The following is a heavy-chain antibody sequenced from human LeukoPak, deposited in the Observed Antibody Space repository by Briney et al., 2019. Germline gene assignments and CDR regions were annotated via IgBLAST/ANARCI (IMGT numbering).Heavy chain of an antibody. CDR2: INPKSGDT. Sequence: ASVKVSCKASGYTFTDYYIHWVRQAPGQGLEWMGWINPKSGDTNYAQGFQGRVAMTRDTSISTACMELKRLKSDDRAVYFCSYGQELFSDFWGQGTLVTVSS. J-gene: IGHJ4*02. CDR3: SYGQELFSDF. V-gene: IGHV1-2*02. D-gene: IGHD1-7*01. CDR1: GYTFTDYY.